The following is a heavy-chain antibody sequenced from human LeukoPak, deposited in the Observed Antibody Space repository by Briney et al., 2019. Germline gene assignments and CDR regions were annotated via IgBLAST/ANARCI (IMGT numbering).Heavy chain of an antibody. CDR1: GGSVGSTTYY. D-gene: IGHD5-24*01. J-gene: IGHJ4*02. V-gene: IGHV4-39*01. Sequence: PSETLSLTCTVSGGSVGSTTYYWDWIRQTPGKGLEWIGSIYSNGYAYYNASLKSRVTISVDTSKTQVSLTLSSVTAPDTAVYYCAIRDGFNADFDYWGKGTLVTVSS. CDR2: IYSNGYA. CDR3: AIRDGFNADFDY.